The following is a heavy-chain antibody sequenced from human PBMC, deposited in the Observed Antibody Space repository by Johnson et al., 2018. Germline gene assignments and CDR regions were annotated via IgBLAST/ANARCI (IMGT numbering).Heavy chain of an antibody. D-gene: IGHD1-26*01. CDR3: ARELGPRGRGTPWDF. V-gene: IGHV4-4*07. CDR2: IYKSGSV. Sequence: QLQESGPGLLRPSETLSLTCTVSGDSLSRHYWSWIRQPAGKGLEWIGRIYKSGSVDYNSSLKSRVPMSVDPSNNQFSLKLSSLTAADTAVYYCARELGPRGRGTPWDFWGQGKLVTVFS. CDR1: GDSLSRHY. J-gene: IGHJ1*01.